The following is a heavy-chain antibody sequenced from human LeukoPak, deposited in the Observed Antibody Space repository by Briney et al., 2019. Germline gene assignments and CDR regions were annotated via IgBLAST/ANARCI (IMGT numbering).Heavy chain of an antibody. Sequence: ASVKVSCKASGGTCSSYAISWVRQAPGQGLEWMGRIIPIFGTANYAQKFQGRVTITTDESTSTAYMELSSLGSEDTAVYYCARHPAVAYSSSSTDYWGQGTLVTVSS. D-gene: IGHD6-6*01. CDR3: ARHPAVAYSSSSTDY. J-gene: IGHJ4*02. CDR1: GGTCSSYA. CDR2: IIPIFGTA. V-gene: IGHV1-69*05.